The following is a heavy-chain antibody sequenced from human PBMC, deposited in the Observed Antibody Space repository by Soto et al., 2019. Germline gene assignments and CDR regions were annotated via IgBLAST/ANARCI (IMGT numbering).Heavy chain of an antibody. Sequence: GESLTLPCPGYGYSFAGYWITCVRPNPGKGLEWMGRIDPSDSQTYYSPSFRGHVTISVTKSITTVFLQWSSLRASDTAMYYCARQIYDSDTGPNFQYYFDSWGQGTPVTVSA. D-gene: IGHD3-22*01. J-gene: IGHJ4*02. CDR1: GYSFAGYW. CDR3: ARQIYDSDTGPNFQYYFDS. CDR2: IDPSDSQT. V-gene: IGHV5-10-1*01.